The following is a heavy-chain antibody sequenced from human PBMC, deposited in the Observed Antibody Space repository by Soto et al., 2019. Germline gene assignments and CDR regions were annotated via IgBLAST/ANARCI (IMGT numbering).Heavy chain of an antibody. CDR2: IWYDGSNK. CDR3: ARDQWDLNFGGSTSCYDY. D-gene: IGHD2-2*01. J-gene: IGHJ4*02. Sequence: GGSLRLSCAASGFTFSSYGMHWVRQAPGKGLEWVAVIWYDGSNKYYADSVKGRFTISRDNSKNTLYLQMNSLRAEDTAVYYCARDQWDLNFGGSTSCYDYWGQGTLVTVSS. V-gene: IGHV3-33*01. CDR1: GFTFSSYG.